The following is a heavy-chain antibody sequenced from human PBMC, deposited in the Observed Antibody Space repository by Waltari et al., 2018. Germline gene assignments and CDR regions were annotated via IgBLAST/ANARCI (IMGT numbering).Heavy chain of an antibody. D-gene: IGHD1-1*01. V-gene: IGHV1-8*01. J-gene: IGHJ5*02. CDR2: SNPNRGKT. Sequence: QVQLVQSGAEVKKPGASVKVSCKASGYTFTSYDINWVRQATGQGLEWMGWSNPNRGKTGYAQKFQGRVTMTRNTSISTAYMELSSLRSEDTAVYYCARGQGNPLDHNKNWFDPWGQGTLVTVSS. CDR3: ARGQGNPLDHNKNWFDP. CDR1: GYTFTSYD.